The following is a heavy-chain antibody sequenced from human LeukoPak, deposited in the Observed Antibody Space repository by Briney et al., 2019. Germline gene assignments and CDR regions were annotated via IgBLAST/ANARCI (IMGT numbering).Heavy chain of an antibody. J-gene: IGHJ4*02. CDR2: IYHSGST. V-gene: IGHV4-30-2*01. Sequence: SETLSLTCAVSGGSISSGGYSWSWIRQPPGKGLEWIGYIYHSGSTYYNPSLKSRVTISVDRSKNQFSLKLSSVTAADTAVYYCARGRRYSSSFVDYWGQGTLVTVSS. D-gene: IGHD6-13*01. CDR3: ARGRRYSSSFVDY. CDR1: GGSISSGGYS.